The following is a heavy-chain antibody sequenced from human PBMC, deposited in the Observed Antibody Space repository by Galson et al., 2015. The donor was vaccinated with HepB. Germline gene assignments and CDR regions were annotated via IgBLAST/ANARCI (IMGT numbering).Heavy chain of an antibody. D-gene: IGHD2-15*01. CDR3: ARGALVVVVGANPINWFDP. CDR1: GYSFSSYS. Sequence: SVKVSCKAAGYSFSSYSITWVRQAPGQGLEWMGWISAYNGYTKYARKLQGRVTMTTDTSTSTAYMELRSLRSDDTAVYYCARGALVVVVGANPINWFDPWGQGTLVTVSS. V-gene: IGHV1-18*01. J-gene: IGHJ5*02. CDR2: ISAYNGYT.